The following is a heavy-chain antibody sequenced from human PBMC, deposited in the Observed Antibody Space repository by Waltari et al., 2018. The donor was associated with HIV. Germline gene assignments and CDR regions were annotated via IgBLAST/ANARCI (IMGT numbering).Heavy chain of an antibody. CDR2: IYYSGIT. CDR1: GGSISSGGYY. CDR3: ARGNHARRDFDY. Sequence: QVQLQESGPGLVKPSQTLSLTCTVSGGSISSGGYYWSWIRQHPGKGLEWIVYIYYSGITYYNPYLKSLVTISVDTSKNQCSLKLSSVTAGDMAVYYWARGNHARRDFDYWCQGTLVTVSA. J-gene: IGHJ4*02. D-gene: IGHD6-6*01. V-gene: IGHV4-31*01.